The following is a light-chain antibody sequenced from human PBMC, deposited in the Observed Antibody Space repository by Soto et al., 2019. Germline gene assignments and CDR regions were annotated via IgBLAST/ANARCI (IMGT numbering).Light chain of an antibody. CDR3: SSYTSSFYV. Sequence: SALTEPASGSVSPGQSITLYCTRTSSDVGGYNYVSWYQQHPGKAPKLIIYEVSYRPSGVSNRFSGSKSGNTASLSISGLQAEDEADYYCSSYTSSFYVFGTGTKVTVL. J-gene: IGLJ1*01. V-gene: IGLV2-14*01. CDR1: SSDVGGYNY. CDR2: EVS.